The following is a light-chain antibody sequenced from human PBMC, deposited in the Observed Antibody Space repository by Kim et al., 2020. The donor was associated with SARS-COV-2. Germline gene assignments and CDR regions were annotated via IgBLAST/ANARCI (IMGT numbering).Light chain of an antibody. CDR3: QAWDGSTVV. Sequence: CAGETCIITCSGDKLVCEYASWSQQKPAQSPVLVIFQDNQRPSGIPERFCGSSSGNAAALTISGTQAMDEADYYCQAWDGSTVVFGGGTQLTVL. V-gene: IGLV3-1*01. CDR1: KLVCEY. CDR2: QDN. J-gene: IGLJ2*01.